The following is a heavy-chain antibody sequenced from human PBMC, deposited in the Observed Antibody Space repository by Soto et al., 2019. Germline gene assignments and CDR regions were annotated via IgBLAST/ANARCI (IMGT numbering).Heavy chain of an antibody. J-gene: IGHJ1*01. D-gene: IGHD4-17*01. CDR3: ARGTDYADLGNAEYFHP. CDR1: GFNFRTYG. V-gene: IGHV3-30*03. Sequence: QVQLVESGGGVVQPGRSLRLSCAASGFNFRTYGIHWVRQAPGKGLEWVALISKDGSHSYYAHSVKGRFTTSRDNSQNKAFLQVNSLRADDTAVYFCARGTDYADLGNAEYFHPWGQDTLVTVSS. CDR2: ISKDGSHS.